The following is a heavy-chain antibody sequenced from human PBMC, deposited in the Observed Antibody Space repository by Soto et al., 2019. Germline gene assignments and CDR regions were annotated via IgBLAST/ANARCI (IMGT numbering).Heavy chain of an antibody. V-gene: IGHV1-69*13. CDR3: ARTSVGQLVPPIDY. D-gene: IGHD6-6*01. CDR2: IIPIFGTA. Sequence: GASVKVSCKASGGTFSSYAISWVRQAPGQGLEWMGGIIPIFGTANYAQKFQGRVTITADESTSTAYMELSSLRSEDTAVYYCARTSVGQLVPPIDYWGQGTLVTVSS. J-gene: IGHJ4*02. CDR1: GGTFSSYA.